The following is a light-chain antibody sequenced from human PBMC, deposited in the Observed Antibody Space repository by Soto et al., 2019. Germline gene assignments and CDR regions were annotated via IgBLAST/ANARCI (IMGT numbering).Light chain of an antibody. CDR1: SSDVGGYNY. V-gene: IGLV2-14*01. Sequence: QSALTQPASVSGSPGQSITISCTGTSSDVGGYNYVSWYQQYPGKAPKLMIYEVSNRPSGVANRFAGSKSGNTASLTISGLQAEDEADYYCSSYTSSSTDVFAAGTKVTVL. J-gene: IGLJ1*01. CDR2: EVS. CDR3: SSYTSSSTDV.